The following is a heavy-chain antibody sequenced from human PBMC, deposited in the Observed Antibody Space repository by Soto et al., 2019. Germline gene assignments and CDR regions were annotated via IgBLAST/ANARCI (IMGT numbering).Heavy chain of an antibody. CDR1: GGTFSTYG. D-gene: IGHD4-4*01. CDR2: IIPLLGTA. J-gene: IGHJ6*02. Sequence: QVQLVQSGAEVRKPGSSVTVSCKASGGTFSTYGITWVRQAPGQGLEWMGTIIPLLGTANYAQRFPGRVTITADESTTPAYMEHTSLRSEDTAVYYCARVVMTTVPATFYYGLDVWGQGTTVTVSS. CDR3: ARVVMTTVPATFYYGLDV. V-gene: IGHV1-69*11.